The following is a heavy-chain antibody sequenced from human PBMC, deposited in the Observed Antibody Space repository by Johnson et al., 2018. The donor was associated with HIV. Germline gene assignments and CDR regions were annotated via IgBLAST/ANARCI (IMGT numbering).Heavy chain of an antibody. CDR3: AKFVGAGSYDAFDI. Sequence: QVQLVESGGGVVQPGGSLRLSCAASGFIFRNYGMHWVRQAPGNGLEWVAFIRFDGSNKYYADSVKGRFTISRDNSKNTLYLQMNSLRAEDTAVYYCAKFVGAGSYDAFDIWGQGTMVTVSS. V-gene: IGHV3-30*02. J-gene: IGHJ3*02. CDR1: GFIFRNYG. D-gene: IGHD1-26*01. CDR2: IRFDGSNK.